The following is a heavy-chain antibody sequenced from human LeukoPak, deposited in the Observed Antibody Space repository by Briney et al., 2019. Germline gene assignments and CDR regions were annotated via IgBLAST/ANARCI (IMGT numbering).Heavy chain of an antibody. D-gene: IGHD4-17*01. CDR3: ARDPLYEDYGDYVSSGD. J-gene: IGHJ4*02. V-gene: IGHV1-18*01. CDR1: GYTFTSYG. CDR2: ISAYNGNT. Sequence: ASVKVSCKASGYTFTSYGISWVRQAPGQGLEWMGWISAYNGNTNYAQKLQGRVTMTTDTSTSTAYMELRSLRSDDTAVYYCARDPLYEDYGDYVSSGDWGQGTLVTVSS.